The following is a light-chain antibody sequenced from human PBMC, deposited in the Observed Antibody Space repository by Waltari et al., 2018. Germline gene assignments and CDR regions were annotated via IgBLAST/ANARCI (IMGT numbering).Light chain of an antibody. J-gene: IGLJ1*01. CDR3: QVWDSTSDQPV. Sequence: SQVLTQPPPVSVAPGKAAQISCERDNIGSARVHWYQQKSDQAPVLLIYYEDDRPPGAPERFSGSNAGNTATLTISRVEAGDEADYYCQVWDSTSDQPVFGTGTKVSVL. CDR1: NIGSAR. V-gene: IGLV3-21*01. CDR2: YED.